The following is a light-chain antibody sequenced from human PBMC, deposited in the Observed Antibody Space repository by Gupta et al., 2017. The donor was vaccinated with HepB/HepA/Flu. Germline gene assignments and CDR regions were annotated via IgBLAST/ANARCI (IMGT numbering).Light chain of an antibody. Sequence: DIQMTQSSSSLSAYVGDRVTITCQASQDLSNYLNWYQQKPGKAPKLLIYDASNLETGVPSRFSGSGSGTDFTFTISSLQPEDIATYYCQQYDNLPLTFGGGTKVEIK. CDR1: QDLSNY. CDR2: DAS. V-gene: IGKV1-33*01. J-gene: IGKJ4*01. CDR3: QQYDNLPLT.